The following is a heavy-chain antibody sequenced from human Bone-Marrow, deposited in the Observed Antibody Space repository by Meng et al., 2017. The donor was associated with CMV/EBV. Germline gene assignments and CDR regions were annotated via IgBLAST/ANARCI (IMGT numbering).Heavy chain of an antibody. CDR3: ARWIQLWPLDY. CDR2: INPNNGGT. V-gene: IGHV1-2*02. CDR1: GYRFSAHY. D-gene: IGHD5-18*01. Sequence: ASVKVSCKASGYRFSAHYIHWVRQAPGQGFEWMGWINPNNGGTKYAQKFQGRVTMTRDTSISTAYMELSRLRSDDTAVYYCARWIQLWPLDYWGQGTLVTVSS. J-gene: IGHJ4*02.